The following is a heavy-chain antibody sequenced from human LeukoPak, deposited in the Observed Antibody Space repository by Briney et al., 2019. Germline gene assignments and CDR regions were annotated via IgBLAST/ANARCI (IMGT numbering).Heavy chain of an antibody. CDR2: IYYSGST. CDR1: GGSISSSSYY. V-gene: IGHV4-39*07. J-gene: IGHJ3*02. CDR3: ARDSGEPRSDAFDI. Sequence: TSETLSLTCTVSGGSISSSSYYWGWIRQPPGKGLEWIGSIYYSGSTYYNPSLKSRVTISVDTSKNQFSLKLSSVTAADTAVYYCARDSGEPRSDAFDIWGQGTMVTVSS. D-gene: IGHD7-27*01.